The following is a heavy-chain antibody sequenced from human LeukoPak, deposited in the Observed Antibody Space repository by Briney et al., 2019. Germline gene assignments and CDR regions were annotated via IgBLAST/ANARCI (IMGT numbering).Heavy chain of an antibody. J-gene: IGHJ4*02. CDR1: GGSISSYY. CDR2: IYYSGST. Sequence: PSEPLSLTCTVSGGSISSYYWSWIRQPPGKGLEWIGYIYYSGSTNYNPPLKSRVTISVDTSKNQFSLKLSSVNAADTAVYYCARDETVYSSGYQRWFRYFDYWGQGTLVTVSS. D-gene: IGHD6-19*01. V-gene: IGHV4-59*01. CDR3: ARDETVYSSGYQRWFRYFDY.